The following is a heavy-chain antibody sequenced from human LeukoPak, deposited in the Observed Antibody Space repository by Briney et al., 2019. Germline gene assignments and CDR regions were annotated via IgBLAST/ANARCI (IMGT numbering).Heavy chain of an antibody. D-gene: IGHD3-16*01. V-gene: IGHV4-31*03. CDR1: GGSISSGDYY. Sequence: PSETLSLTCNVYGGSISSGDYYWSWIRQHPGKGLEWIGYIYYTGITSYNPSLKSRATMSVDTSLNQVSLKLTSLTAADTAVYYCAASSGVTLGRFWGQGTLVTVSS. CDR2: IYYTGIT. J-gene: IGHJ4*02. CDR3: AASSGVTLGRF.